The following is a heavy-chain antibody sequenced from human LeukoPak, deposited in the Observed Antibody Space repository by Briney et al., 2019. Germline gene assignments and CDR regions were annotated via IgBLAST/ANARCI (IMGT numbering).Heavy chain of an antibody. Sequence: TGGSLRLSCAASGFTFDDYGMSWVRQAPGKGLEWVSGINWNGGSTGYADSVKGRFTISRDNAKNSLYLQMNSLRAEDTAVYYCARDGTPNYGSGWVYMDVWGEGTTVTISS. CDR3: ARDGTPNYGSGWVYMDV. CDR2: INWNGGST. D-gene: IGHD6-19*01. V-gene: IGHV3-20*04. J-gene: IGHJ6*03. CDR1: GFTFDDYG.